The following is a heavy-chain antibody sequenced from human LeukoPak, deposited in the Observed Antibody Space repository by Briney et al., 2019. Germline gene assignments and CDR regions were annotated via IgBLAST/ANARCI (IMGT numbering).Heavy chain of an antibody. CDR3: AKDSGYYYGSGSYYF. Sequence: GGSLRLSCAASGFTFDDYAMHWVRQAPGKGLEWVSGISWNSGSIGYADSVKGRFTISRDNAKNSLYLQMNSLRAEDTALYYCAKDSGYYYGSGSYYFWGQGTLVTVSS. V-gene: IGHV3-9*01. CDR2: ISWNSGSI. J-gene: IGHJ4*02. CDR1: GFTFDDYA. D-gene: IGHD3-10*01.